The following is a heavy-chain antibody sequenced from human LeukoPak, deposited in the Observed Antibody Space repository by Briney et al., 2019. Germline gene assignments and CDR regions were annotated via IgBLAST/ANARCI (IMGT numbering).Heavy chain of an antibody. CDR1: GXTFDDYG. CDR2: INWNGGST. V-gene: IGHV3-20*04. Sequence: GGSLRLSCAVSGXTFDDYGMSWVRQAPGKGQEWVSGINWNGGSTGYVDSVKGRFTISRDNAKNSLHLQMNSLRAEDTALYYCARDISSGWYFDYWGQGILVTVSS. CDR3: ARDISSGWYFDY. J-gene: IGHJ4*02. D-gene: IGHD6-19*01.